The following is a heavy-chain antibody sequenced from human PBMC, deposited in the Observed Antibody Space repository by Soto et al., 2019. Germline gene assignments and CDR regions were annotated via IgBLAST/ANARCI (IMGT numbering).Heavy chain of an antibody. V-gene: IGHV4-59*01. CDR1: GGSMSSYY. CDR3: ARADPDASLGY. CDR2: ISYSGST. J-gene: IGHJ4*02. Sequence: PSETLSLTCTVSGGSMSSYYWTWLRQSPGRGLAWIGYISYSGSTYYNPSLKSRVTISADTSKNQFSLRMNSMIAADTAVYYCARADPDASLGYWGQGTLVTVPQ.